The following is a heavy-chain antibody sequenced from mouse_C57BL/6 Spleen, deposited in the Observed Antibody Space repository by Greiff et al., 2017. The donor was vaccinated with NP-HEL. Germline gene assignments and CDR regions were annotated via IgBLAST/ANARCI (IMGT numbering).Heavy chain of an antibody. CDR3: TAPYGSSFYYAMDY. Sequence: EVKVEESGGGLVQPGGSMKLSCVASGFTFSNYWMNWVRQSPEKGLEWVAQIRLKSDNYATHYAESVKGRFTISRDDSKSSVYLQMNNLRAEDTGIYYCTAPYGSSFYYAMDYWGQGTSVTVSS. CDR2: IRLKSDNYAT. CDR1: GFTFSNYW. J-gene: IGHJ4*01. V-gene: IGHV6-3*01. D-gene: IGHD1-1*01.